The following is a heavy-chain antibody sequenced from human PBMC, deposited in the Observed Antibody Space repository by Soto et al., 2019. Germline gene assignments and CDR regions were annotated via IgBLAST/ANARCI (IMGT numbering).Heavy chain of an antibody. Sequence: GRSIRRSCSAGPLTFSSYAISWIRQAPGKELRRCSAISGSCGSTYYACSVKGRFTISRDNSKNTRYRQINSVRAEHSAEYPVAPWGQAWLPLYNYGLEVWGQGTTVTASS. D-gene: IGHD5-18*01. J-gene: IGHJ6*02. CDR3: APWGQAWLPLYNYGLEV. CDR2: ISGSCGST. CDR1: PLTFSSYA. V-gene: IGHV3-23*01.